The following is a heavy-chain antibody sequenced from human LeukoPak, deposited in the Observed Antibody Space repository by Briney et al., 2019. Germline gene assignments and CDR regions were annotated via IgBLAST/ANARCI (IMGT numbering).Heavy chain of an antibody. CDR3: TTDNINVVTIFGVVIIRAFDI. J-gene: IGHJ3*02. D-gene: IGHD3-3*01. V-gene: IGHV3-15*01. CDR1: GFTFSNAW. Sequence: GGSLRLSCAASGFTFSNAWMSWVRQAPGKGLEWVGRIKSKADGGTTDYAAPVKGRFTISRDDSKNTLYLQMNSLKTEDTAVYYCTTDNINVVTIFGVVIIRAFDIWGQGAMVTVSS. CDR2: IKSKADGGTT.